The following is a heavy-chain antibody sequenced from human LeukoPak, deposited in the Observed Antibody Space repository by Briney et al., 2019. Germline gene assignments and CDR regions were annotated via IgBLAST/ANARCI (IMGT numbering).Heavy chain of an antibody. Sequence: GGSLRLSCAASGFAFSGYWVHWVRQAPGEGLVWVSRISGDGSDTIYADSVKGRFTISRDNAKNMLYLQMNSLRAEDTAVYYCTRGGAARHFDSWGQGTLVTVSS. J-gene: IGHJ4*02. CDR3: TRGGAARHFDS. V-gene: IGHV3-74*01. CDR2: ISGDGSDT. CDR1: GFAFSGYW. D-gene: IGHD1-26*01.